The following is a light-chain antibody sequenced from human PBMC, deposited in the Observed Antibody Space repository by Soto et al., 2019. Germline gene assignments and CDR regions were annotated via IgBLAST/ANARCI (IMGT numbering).Light chain of an antibody. Sequence: EIVLTQSPATLSLSPGERATLSCRASQSVSSYLAWYQQKPGQAPRLLIYDASNKATGIPARFSGSGSVTDFTFTISSLEPEDFAVYYCQQRSNWPPLTFGGGTKVEIK. CDR1: QSVSSY. J-gene: IGKJ4*01. V-gene: IGKV3-11*01. CDR2: DAS. CDR3: QQRSNWPPLT.